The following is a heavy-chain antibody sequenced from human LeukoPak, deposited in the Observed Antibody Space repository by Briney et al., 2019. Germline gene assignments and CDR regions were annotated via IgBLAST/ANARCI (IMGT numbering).Heavy chain of an antibody. CDR2: IKQDGSEK. D-gene: IGHD3-3*01. V-gene: IGHV3-7*03. CDR3: AREKKTEWTTGAFDM. Sequence: GGSLRLSCAASGFTFSNYWMSWVRQAPGKGLEWVANIKQDGSEKYYVDSVKGRFTISRDNAKNSLYLQMNSLRAEDTAVYYCAREKKTEWTTGAFDMWGQGTMVIVSS. J-gene: IGHJ3*02. CDR1: GFTFSNYW.